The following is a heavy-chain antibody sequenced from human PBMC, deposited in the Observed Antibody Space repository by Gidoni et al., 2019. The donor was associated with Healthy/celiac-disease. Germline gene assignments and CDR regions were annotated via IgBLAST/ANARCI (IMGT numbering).Heavy chain of an antibody. J-gene: IGHJ6*02. CDR3: ASGGVIDSDYYYYGMDV. CDR2: ISGSGGST. D-gene: IGHD3-3*01. Sequence: EVQLLESGGGLVQPGGSLRLSCAASGFHFSSYAMSWVRQAPGKGLEWVSAISGSGGSTYYADSVKGRFTISRDNSKNTLYLQMNSLRAEDTAVYYCASGGVIDSDYYYYGMDVWGQGTTVTVSS. V-gene: IGHV3-23*01. CDR1: GFHFSSYA.